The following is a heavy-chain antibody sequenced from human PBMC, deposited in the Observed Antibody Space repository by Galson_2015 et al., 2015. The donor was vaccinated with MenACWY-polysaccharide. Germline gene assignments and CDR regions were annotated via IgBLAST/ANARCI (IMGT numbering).Heavy chain of an antibody. CDR3: ARPQDTSGSYPDY. Sequence: SLRLSCAASGFTFSSYGMHWVRQAPGKGLEWVAVIWYDGSKKYYADSVKGRFTISRDNSKNTLYLQMNSLRGEDTAVYYGARPQDTSGSYPDYWGQGTLVTVSS. CDR2: IWYDGSKK. D-gene: IGHD3-22*01. CDR1: GFTFSSYG. J-gene: IGHJ4*02. V-gene: IGHV3-33*01.